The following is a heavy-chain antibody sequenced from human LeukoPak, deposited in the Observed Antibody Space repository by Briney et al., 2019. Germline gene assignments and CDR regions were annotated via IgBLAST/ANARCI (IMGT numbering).Heavy chain of an antibody. D-gene: IGHD3-3*02. V-gene: IGHV3-7*01. CDR1: GFTFSDHW. Sequence: SGGSLRLSCAVSGFTFSDHWVTWVRHTPGKGLEFVANINRDGSVKNYVDSVKGRFTISRDNAKNSLYLQMTSLRVDDTAIYYCARDPGFSSFDYWGQGTLVTVSS. CDR3: ARDPGFSSFDY. J-gene: IGHJ4*02. CDR2: INRDGSVK.